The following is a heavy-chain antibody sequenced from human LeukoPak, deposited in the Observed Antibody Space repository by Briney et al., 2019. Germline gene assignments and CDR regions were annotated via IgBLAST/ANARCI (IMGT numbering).Heavy chain of an antibody. D-gene: IGHD2/OR15-2a*01. J-gene: IGHJ5*02. Sequence: GGSLRLSCAASGFTFSGYSMNWVRQAPGKGLEWVSYIGGDGNYIIYADSVRGRFTISRDNAKNSLYLQMNSLRAEDTAVYSWGRTAILISGRAPPPWGQGTRVTVSS. CDR2: IGGDGNYI. CDR3: GRTAILISGRAPPP. CDR1: GFTFSGYS. V-gene: IGHV3-21*06.